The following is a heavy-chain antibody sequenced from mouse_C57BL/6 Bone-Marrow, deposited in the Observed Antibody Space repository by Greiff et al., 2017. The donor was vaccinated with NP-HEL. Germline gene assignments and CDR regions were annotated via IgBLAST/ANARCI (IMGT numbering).Heavy chain of an antibody. CDR2: IDPENGDT. Sequence: EVQLQQSGAELVRPGASVKLSCTASGFNITDDYMHWVKQRPEQGLEWIGWIDPENGDTEYASKFQGKATITADTSSNTAYLQLSSLTSEDTAVYYCTKGNGSSYGAMDYWGQGTSVTVSS. CDR3: TKGNGSSYGAMDY. D-gene: IGHD1-1*01. J-gene: IGHJ4*01. CDR1: GFNITDDY. V-gene: IGHV14-4*01.